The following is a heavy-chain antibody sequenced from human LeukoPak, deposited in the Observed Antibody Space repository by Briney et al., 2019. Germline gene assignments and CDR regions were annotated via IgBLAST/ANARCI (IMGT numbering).Heavy chain of an antibody. D-gene: IGHD3-16*02. V-gene: IGHV3-21*01. CDR2: ISSSSSYV. Sequence: GGSLRLSCAASGFTFSSYNMNWVRQAPGKGLEWVSSISSSSSYVYSADSVKGRFTISRDNAKNSLYLQMNSLRAEDTAVYYCARGDDYVWGGYRYADYWGQGTLVAVSS. J-gene: IGHJ4*02. CDR3: ARGDDYVWGGYRYADY. CDR1: GFTFSSYN.